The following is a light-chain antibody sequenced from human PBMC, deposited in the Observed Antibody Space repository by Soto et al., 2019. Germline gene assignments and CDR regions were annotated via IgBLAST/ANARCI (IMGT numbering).Light chain of an antibody. V-gene: IGLV2-8*01. J-gene: IGLJ1*01. CDR2: EVS. CDR1: SSDVGKYDY. CDR3: NSYVSGSNV. Sequence: QSVLTQPPSASGSPGQSVTISCTGTSSDVGKYDYVSWFQHHPGKAPKLIIYEVSKRPSGVPDRFSGSKPGSTASLTVSGLQTEDQADYYCNSYVSGSNVFGTGTNVTVL.